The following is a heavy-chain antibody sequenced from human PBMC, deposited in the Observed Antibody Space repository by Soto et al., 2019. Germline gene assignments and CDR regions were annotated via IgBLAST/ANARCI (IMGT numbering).Heavy chain of an antibody. V-gene: IGHV1-8*01. CDR2: MNPNSGNT. CDR1: GYTFTSYD. J-gene: IGHJ3*02. D-gene: IGHD2-15*01. CDR3: ATLGYCSGGSCYSGAFDI. Sequence: QVQLVQSGAEVKKPGASVKVSCKASGYTFTSYDINWVRQATGQGLEWMGWMNPNSGNTGSAQKFQGRVTMTRNTSISTAYMELSSLRSEDTAVYYCATLGYCSGGSCYSGAFDIWGQGTMVTVSS.